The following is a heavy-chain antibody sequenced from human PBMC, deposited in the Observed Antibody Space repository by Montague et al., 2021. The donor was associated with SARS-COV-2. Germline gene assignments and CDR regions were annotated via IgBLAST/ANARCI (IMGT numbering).Heavy chain of an antibody. J-gene: IGHJ4*02. CDR3: ARGILSMNMAVVVLLVGIYYFDS. V-gene: IGHV4-4*07. Sequence: SETLSLTCTVSGESISSFYWNWIRQPAVKGLELNGRIYSTGGTNSNPSLKSRVTVSVDTATNQFYLKLSSVTAADTAVYYCARGILSMNMAVVVLLVGIYYFDSWGQGTLVAVSS. CDR2: IYSTGGT. D-gene: IGHD3-22*01. CDR1: GESISSFY.